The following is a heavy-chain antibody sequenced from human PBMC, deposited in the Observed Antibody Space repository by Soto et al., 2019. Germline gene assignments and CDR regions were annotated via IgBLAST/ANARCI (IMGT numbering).Heavy chain of an antibody. CDR1: GFTFSSYA. J-gene: IGHJ6*02. CDR2: ISGSGGST. CDR3: TGWIQLSRYYYGMDV. D-gene: IGHD5-18*01. V-gene: IGHV3-23*01. Sequence: EVQLLESGGGLVQPGGSLRLSCAASGFTFSSYAMSWVRQAPGKGLEWVSAISGSGGSTYYADSVKGRFTISRDDSKNTAYLQMNSLKTEDTAVYYCTGWIQLSRYYYGMDVWGQGTTVTVSS.